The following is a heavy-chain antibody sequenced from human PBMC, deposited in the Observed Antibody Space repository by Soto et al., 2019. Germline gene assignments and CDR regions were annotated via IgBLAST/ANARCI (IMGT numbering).Heavy chain of an antibody. CDR2: ISSDRSNI. Sequence: GGSLRLSCAASGFTFSSYAMHWVRQAPGKGLEWVSDISSDRSNIYYADSVKGRFTISRDNAKNSLYLQMNSLRAEDTAVYYCARDFFSTVTTNYFDYWGQGTLVTV. J-gene: IGHJ4*02. CDR1: GFTFSSYA. CDR3: ARDFFSTVTTNYFDY. V-gene: IGHV3-30-3*01. D-gene: IGHD4-17*01.